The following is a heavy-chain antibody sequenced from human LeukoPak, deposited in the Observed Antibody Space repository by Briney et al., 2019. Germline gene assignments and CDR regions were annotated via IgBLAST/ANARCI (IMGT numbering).Heavy chain of an antibody. D-gene: IGHD6-13*01. Sequence: PGGSLRLSCAASGFTFSSYGMHWVRQAPGKGLEWVAFIRYDGSNKYYADSVKGRFTISRDNSKNTLYLQMNSLRAEDTAVYYCAKDDLFSTGIGNYWGQGTLVTVSS. CDR2: IRYDGSNK. CDR3: AKDDLFSTGIGNY. V-gene: IGHV3-30*02. J-gene: IGHJ4*02. CDR1: GFTFSSYG.